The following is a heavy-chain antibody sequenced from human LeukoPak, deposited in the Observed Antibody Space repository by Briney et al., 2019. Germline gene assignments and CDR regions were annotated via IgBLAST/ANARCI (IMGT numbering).Heavy chain of an antibody. CDR3: ARQGYNSFDY. D-gene: IGHD5-24*01. CDR2: INPNSGGT. J-gene: IGHJ4*02. CDR1: GYTFTSYG. V-gene: IGHV1-2*04. Sequence: ASVKVACNASGYTFTSYGISWVRQAPGQGLEWMGWINPNSGGTNYAQKFHGWVTMTRDTSISTAHMEPSRLRSVDTAVYYCARQGYNSFDYWGQGPLVTVS.